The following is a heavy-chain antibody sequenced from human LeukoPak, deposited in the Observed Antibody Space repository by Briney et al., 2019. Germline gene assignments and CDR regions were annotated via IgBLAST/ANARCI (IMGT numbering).Heavy chain of an antibody. J-gene: IGHJ4*02. CDR2: ISYDESKK. V-gene: IGHV3-30*18. Sequence: GGSLRLSCGASGFTFSSYGMHWVRQAPGKGLEWVAVISYDESKKHYADSVKGRFTISKDNSQNTLYVQMNSLRAEDTAVYYCAKELYSTTWYEYWGQGTLVTVSS. CDR1: GFTFSSYG. D-gene: IGHD6-13*01. CDR3: AKELYSTTWYEY.